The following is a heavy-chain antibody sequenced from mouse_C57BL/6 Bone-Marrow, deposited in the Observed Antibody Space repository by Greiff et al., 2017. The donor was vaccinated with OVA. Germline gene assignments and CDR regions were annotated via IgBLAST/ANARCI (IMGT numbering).Heavy chain of an antibody. D-gene: IGHD3-2*02. CDR2: INPYNGGT. J-gene: IGHJ2*01. CDR1: GYTFTDYY. Sequence: EVQLQQSGPELVKPGASVKISCKASGYTFTDYYMNWVKQSHGKSLEWIGDINPYNGGTSYNQKFKGKATLTVDKSSSTADMELRSRTSEDSAVYYCARSTAQAYWGQGTTRTVSS. V-gene: IGHV1-26*01. CDR3: ARSTAQAY.